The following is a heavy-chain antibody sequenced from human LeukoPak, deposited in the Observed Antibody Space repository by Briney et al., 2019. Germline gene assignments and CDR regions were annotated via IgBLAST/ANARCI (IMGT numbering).Heavy chain of an antibody. CDR2: MNPNSGNT. Sequence: GASVKVSCKASGYTFTSYDINWVRQATGQGLEWMGWMNPNSGNTGYAQKFQGRVTITRNTSISTAYMELSSLRSEDTAVYYCARLRRGSYKFDYWGQGTLVTVSS. CDR1: GYTFTSYD. CDR3: ARLRRGSYKFDY. J-gene: IGHJ4*02. D-gene: IGHD3-10*01. V-gene: IGHV1-8*03.